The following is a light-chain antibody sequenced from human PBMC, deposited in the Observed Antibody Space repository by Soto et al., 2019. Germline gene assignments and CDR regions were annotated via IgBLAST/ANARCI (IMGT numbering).Light chain of an antibody. J-gene: IGLJ1*01. Sequence: QSALTQPRSVSGSPGQSVPISCTGTSSDVGGYNYVSWYQQHPGKAPKLMIYDVSKRPSGVPDRFSGSKSGNTASLPISGLQAEDEADYYCCSYTGSYTHVFGTGTKVTVL. V-gene: IGLV2-11*01. CDR3: CSYTGSYTHV. CDR2: DVS. CDR1: SSDVGGYNY.